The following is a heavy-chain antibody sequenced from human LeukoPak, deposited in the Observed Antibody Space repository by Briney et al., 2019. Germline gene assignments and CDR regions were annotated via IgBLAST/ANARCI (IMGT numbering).Heavy chain of an antibody. V-gene: IGHV3-23*01. Sequence: GGSLRLSCAASGFTFSSYGMHWVRQAPGKGLEWVSSISDSGGYTFYADSVKGRFTISRDNSKNTVYLQMNSLRVEDTAVFYCAKDDAWLQYNYWGQGTLVTVSS. D-gene: IGHD5-24*01. CDR2: ISDSGGYT. J-gene: IGHJ4*02. CDR3: AKDDAWLQYNY. CDR1: GFTFSSYG.